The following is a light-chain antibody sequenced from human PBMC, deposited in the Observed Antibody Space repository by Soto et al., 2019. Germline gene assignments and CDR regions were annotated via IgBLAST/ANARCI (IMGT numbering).Light chain of an antibody. CDR2: GAS. CDR1: QSVSSNY. J-gene: IGKJ1*01. CDR3: HQYDSSLTWT. Sequence: EIVLTQSPGTLSLSPGERATLSCRASQSVSSNYLAWYQQKPGQAPRLLIYGASSRATGIPDRFSGSGSGTDFSLTISRLEPEDFSVYYCHQYDSSLTWTFGQGTKVEIK. V-gene: IGKV3-20*01.